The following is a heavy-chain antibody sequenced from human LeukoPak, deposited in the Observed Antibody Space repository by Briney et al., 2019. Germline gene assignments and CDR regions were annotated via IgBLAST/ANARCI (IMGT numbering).Heavy chain of an antibody. D-gene: IGHD6-13*01. V-gene: IGHV1-2*02. CDR2: INLNSGGT. CDR3: ARDFLTAAAHFGGY. CDR1: GYTFTEYY. Sequence: ASVKVSCKASGYTFTEYYIHWVRQAPGQGLEWMGWINLNSGGTKYAQKFQGRVTMTRDTSISTAYMDLSRPRSDDTAVYYCARDFLTAAAHFGGYWGQGTLVTVSS. J-gene: IGHJ4*02.